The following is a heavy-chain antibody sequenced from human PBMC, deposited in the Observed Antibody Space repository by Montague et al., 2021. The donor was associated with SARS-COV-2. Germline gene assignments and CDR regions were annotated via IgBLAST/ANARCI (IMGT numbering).Heavy chain of an antibody. J-gene: IGHJ5*02. Sequence: SLRLSCAASGFTFSDYSMNWIRQTPGKGLEWIAYISVHGFTEYYADSVRGRFTISRDNGRNSLVLQMDSLRAEDTAIYYCARDKDSNYMSGWLDPWGQGTLVTVSS. D-gene: IGHD4-11*01. V-gene: IGHV3-11*01. CDR2: ISVHGFTE. CDR1: GFTFSDYS. CDR3: ARDKDSNYMSGWLDP.